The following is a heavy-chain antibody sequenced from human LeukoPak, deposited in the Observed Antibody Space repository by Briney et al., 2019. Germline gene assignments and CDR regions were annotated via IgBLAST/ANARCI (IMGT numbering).Heavy chain of an antibody. CDR3: AKSDFIVVVPAAMYY. J-gene: IGHJ4*02. CDR1: GFTFSSYA. D-gene: IGHD2-2*01. CDR2: ISGSGGST. Sequence: GGSLRLSCAASGFTFSSYAMSWVRQAPGKGLEWVSAISGSGGSTYYADSVKGRFTISRDNSNNTLYLQMNSLRAEDTAVYYCAKSDFIVVVPAAMYYWGQGTLVTVSS. V-gene: IGHV3-23*01.